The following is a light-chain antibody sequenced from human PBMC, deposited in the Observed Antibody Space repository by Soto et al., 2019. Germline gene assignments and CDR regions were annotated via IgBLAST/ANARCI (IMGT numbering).Light chain of an antibody. V-gene: IGKV1-5*01. CDR3: QHCNTYSWT. J-gene: IGKJ1*01. Sequence: IQMRQSPSTLSASVGDSVTITCRASQIVTGSLAWFQHKPGKAPKLLIYDDSSLESGVPSRFSGTGSGTTFTLTISRLQPEDFATYYCQHCNTYSWTFGQGTTVETK. CDR2: DDS. CDR1: QIVTGS.